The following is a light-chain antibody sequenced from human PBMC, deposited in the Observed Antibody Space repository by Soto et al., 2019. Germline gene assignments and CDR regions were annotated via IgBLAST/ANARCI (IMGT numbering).Light chain of an antibody. CDR3: SSYTSSSTLLV. V-gene: IGLV2-14*01. J-gene: IGLJ1*01. CDR2: DVS. CDR1: SSDVGGYNY. Sequence: QSVLTQPASVSGSPGQSITISCTGTSSDVGGYNYASWYQQHPGKAPKLMIYDVSNRPSGVSNRFSGSKSGNTASLTISGLQAEDEADYYCSSYTSSSTLLVFGTGTKLTVL.